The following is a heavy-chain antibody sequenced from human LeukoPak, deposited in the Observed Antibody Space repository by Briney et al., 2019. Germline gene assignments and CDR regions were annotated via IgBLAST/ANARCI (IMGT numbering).Heavy chain of an antibody. D-gene: IGHD4-23*01. Sequence: GGSLRLSCAASGFTFSDYYMSWIRQAPGKGLGWVSYISSSSSYTNYADSVKGRFTISRDNAKNSLYLQMNSLRAEDTAVYYCARATTTVVTPGAFDIWGQGTMVTVSS. J-gene: IGHJ3*02. CDR1: GFTFSDYY. V-gene: IGHV3-11*05. CDR3: ARATTTVVTPGAFDI. CDR2: ISSSSSYT.